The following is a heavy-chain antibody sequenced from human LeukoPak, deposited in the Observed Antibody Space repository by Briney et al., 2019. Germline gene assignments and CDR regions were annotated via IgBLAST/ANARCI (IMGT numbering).Heavy chain of an antibody. Sequence: GGSLRLSCAASGFTSSSYWMHWVRQTPGEGLAWVSCINSDGSRTFYADSVKGRFTISRDNAKNTLFLQMDSLKPDDTAVYYCARESMVRGENLYYFDCWGQGTLVTVSS. V-gene: IGHV3-74*01. J-gene: IGHJ4*02. D-gene: IGHD3-10*01. CDR2: INSDGSRT. CDR1: GFTSSSYW. CDR3: ARESMVRGENLYYFDC.